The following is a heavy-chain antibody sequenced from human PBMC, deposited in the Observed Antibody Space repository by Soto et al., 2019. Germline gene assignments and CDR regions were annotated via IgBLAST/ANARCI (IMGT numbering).Heavy chain of an antibody. CDR3: AQCLLGVNYYYGMDV. Sequence: QVQLVQSGAEVKKPGSSVKVSCKASGGTFSSYAINWVRQAPGQGLEWMGGIIPIFATADYAQKFQGSVTITADESTSTAYMELSSLRSEDTAVYYCAQCLLGVNYYYGMDVWGQGTTVTVSS. CDR1: GGTFSSYA. V-gene: IGHV1-69*12. D-gene: IGHD3-16*01. CDR2: IIPIFATA. J-gene: IGHJ6*02.